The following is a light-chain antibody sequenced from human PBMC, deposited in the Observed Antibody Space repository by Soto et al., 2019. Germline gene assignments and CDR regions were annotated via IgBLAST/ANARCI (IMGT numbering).Light chain of an antibody. CDR2: APS. Sequence: AIRMTQSPSSPSASTGDRVTITCRASQGISSYLAWYPQKSGKAPKRLFYAPSTLQSGDPSRFSGSGSRTHFTLTITCLQSEDFATYCCQQYYSYPRVTFGPGNKVDI. CDR3: QQYYSYPRVT. J-gene: IGKJ3*01. CDR1: QGISSY. V-gene: IGKV1-8*01.